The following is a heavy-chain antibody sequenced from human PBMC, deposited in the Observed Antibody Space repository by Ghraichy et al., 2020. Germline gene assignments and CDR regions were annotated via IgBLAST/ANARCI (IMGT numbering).Heavy chain of an antibody. CDR3: ARAASYNYGMDV. CDR1: GFTFSSYG. CDR2: ISYDGSNK. V-gene: IGHV3-30*03. Sequence: GGSLRLSCAASGFTFSSYGMHWVRQAPGKGLEWVAVISYDGSNKYYADSVKGRFTISRDNSKNTLYLQMNSLRDEDTAVYYCARAASYNYGMDVWGQGTTVTVSS. J-gene: IGHJ6*02.